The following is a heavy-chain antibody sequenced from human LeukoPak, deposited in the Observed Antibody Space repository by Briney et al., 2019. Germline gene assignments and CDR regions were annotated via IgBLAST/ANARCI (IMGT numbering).Heavy chain of an antibody. Sequence: PSETLSLTCTVSGGSFSGYYWSWIRQPPGKGLEWIGEINHSGSTNYSPSLKNRVTISVDTSKNHFSLKLSSVTAADTAVYYCARRDTAMVTFDYWGQGTLVTVSS. CDR1: GGSFSGYY. J-gene: IGHJ4*02. CDR2: INHSGST. D-gene: IGHD5-18*01. CDR3: ARRDTAMVTFDY. V-gene: IGHV4-34*01.